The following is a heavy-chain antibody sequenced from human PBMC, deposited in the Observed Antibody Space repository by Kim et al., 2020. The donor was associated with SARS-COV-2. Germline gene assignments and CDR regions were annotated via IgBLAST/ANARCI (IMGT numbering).Heavy chain of an antibody. CDR1: GFPFRSYG. Sequence: GGSLRLSCAASGFPFRSYGIHWVRQVPGKGLEWVAIISESGRRQKYRDSVKGRFTISRDNSKNMVYLQMNSLRGEDTAIYYCARPGGPDWSWSYTDVWGKGTTVTVSS. V-gene: IGHV3-30*03. CDR2: ISESGRRQ. J-gene: IGHJ6*03. D-gene: IGHD3-16*01. CDR3: ARPGGPDWSWSYTDV.